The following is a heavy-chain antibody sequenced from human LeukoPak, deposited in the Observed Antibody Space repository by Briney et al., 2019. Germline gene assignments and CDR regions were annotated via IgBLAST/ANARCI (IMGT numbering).Heavy chain of an antibody. Sequence: SETLSLTCTVSGGSISSYYWSWIRQPPGKGLEWIGYIYYSGSTNYNPSLKSRVTISVDTSKNQFSLKLSSVTAADTAVYYCARVIPVVPAAIYYYYGMDAWGQGTTVTVSS. J-gene: IGHJ6*02. V-gene: IGHV4-59*01. D-gene: IGHD2-2*01. CDR1: GGSISSYY. CDR3: ARVIPVVPAAIYYYYGMDA. CDR2: IYYSGST.